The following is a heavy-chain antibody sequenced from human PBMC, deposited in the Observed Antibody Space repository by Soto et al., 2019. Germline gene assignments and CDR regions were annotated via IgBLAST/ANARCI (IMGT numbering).Heavy chain of an antibody. CDR3: AKDRYSGTYPTDFDY. CDR1: GFTFSSDG. Sequence: SCAGSGFTFSSDGIHWVRQAPGKGLEWVALISYDGGNEKYTESVKDRFTISRDDSHNVAYLQMSSLRTEDTAMYYCAKDRYSGTYPTDFDYWGQGSLVT. CDR2: ISYDGGNE. D-gene: IGHD1-26*01. V-gene: IGHV3-30*18. J-gene: IGHJ4*02.